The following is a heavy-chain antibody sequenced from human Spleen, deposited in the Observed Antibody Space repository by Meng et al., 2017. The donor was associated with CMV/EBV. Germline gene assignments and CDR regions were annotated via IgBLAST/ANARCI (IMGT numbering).Heavy chain of an antibody. Sequence: DCLIHWVRQAPGQGLEWMGWINPNSGDTNYPRKFQGRVTVTRDTAISTAYVELSRLRSDDTAVYYCARTLPNYYDSSGYSILYYFDYWGQGTLVTVSS. CDR3: ARTLPNYYDSSGYSILYYFDY. CDR2: INPNSGDT. J-gene: IGHJ4*02. CDR1: DCL. V-gene: IGHV1-2*02. D-gene: IGHD3-22*01.